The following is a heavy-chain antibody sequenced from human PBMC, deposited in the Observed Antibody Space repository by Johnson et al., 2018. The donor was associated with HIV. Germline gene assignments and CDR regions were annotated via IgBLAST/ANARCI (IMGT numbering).Heavy chain of an antibody. Sequence: VQLVESGGGLVQPGGSLRLSCAASGFSFSDYDMHWVRQLTGKSLEWVSAIGTAGDTFYPDSVKGRFTLSRDNSNNTLYLQMNSLRTEDTAVYYCARDRLLWFRELWPHDALDIWGQGTMVTVSS. CDR2: IGTAGDT. J-gene: IGHJ3*02. CDR1: GFSFSDYD. CDR3: ARDRLLWFRELWPHDALDI. D-gene: IGHD3-10*01. V-gene: IGHV3-13*01.